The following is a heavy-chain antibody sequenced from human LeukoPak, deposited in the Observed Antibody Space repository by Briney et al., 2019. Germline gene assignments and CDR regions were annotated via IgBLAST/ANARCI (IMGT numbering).Heavy chain of an antibody. CDR3: AGGYCSSTSCYKFDY. Sequence: ASVKVSCKASVGTFSSYTISWVRQAPGQGLEWMGRIIPILGIANYAQKFQGRVTITADKSTSTAYMELSSLRSEDTAVYYCAGGYCSSTSCYKFDYWGQGTLVTVSS. CDR1: VGTFSSYT. D-gene: IGHD2-2*02. V-gene: IGHV1-69*02. CDR2: IIPILGIA. J-gene: IGHJ4*02.